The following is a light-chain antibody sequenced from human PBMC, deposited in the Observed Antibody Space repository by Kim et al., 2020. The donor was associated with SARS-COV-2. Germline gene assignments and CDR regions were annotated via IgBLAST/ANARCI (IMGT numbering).Light chain of an antibody. CDR3: QAWDSNWRV. Sequence: SYELTQPPSVSVSPGQTASITCSGDKLGDKYACWYQQKPGQSPVLVIYQDSKRPSGIPERFSGSNSGNTATLTISGTQAMDEADYYCQAWDSNWRVFGGGTQLTVL. CDR2: QDS. J-gene: IGLJ3*02. CDR1: KLGDKY. V-gene: IGLV3-1*01.